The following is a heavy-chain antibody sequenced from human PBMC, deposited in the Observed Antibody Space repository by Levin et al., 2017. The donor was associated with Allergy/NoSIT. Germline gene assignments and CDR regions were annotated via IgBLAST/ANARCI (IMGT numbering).Heavy chain of an antibody. CDR2: ISYDGSNK. V-gene: IGHV3-30*18. CDR3: AKDFVSPPSCGGDCFSGALDY. CDR1: GFTISRYG. Sequence: PGGSLRLSCAASGFTISRYGMHWVRQAPGKGLEWVALISYDGSNKYYADSVKGRFTISRDTSKNTLYLQMNSLRAEDTAVYYCAKDFVSPPSCGGDCFSGALDYWGQGTLITVSS. J-gene: IGHJ4*02. D-gene: IGHD2-21*02.